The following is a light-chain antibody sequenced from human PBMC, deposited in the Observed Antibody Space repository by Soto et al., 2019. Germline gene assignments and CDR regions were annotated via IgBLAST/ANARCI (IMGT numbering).Light chain of an antibody. Sequence: DIQITQSPSSLSASVGDRVTIACQASQDIKNYLNWYQQKPGRAPKLLIYDASNLETGVPSRFSGSGSGTDFTFTISSLQAEDVAVYYCQQYHSTRLTFGGGTKVDI. J-gene: IGKJ4*01. CDR1: QDIKNY. V-gene: IGKV1-33*01. CDR2: DAS. CDR3: QQYHSTRLT.